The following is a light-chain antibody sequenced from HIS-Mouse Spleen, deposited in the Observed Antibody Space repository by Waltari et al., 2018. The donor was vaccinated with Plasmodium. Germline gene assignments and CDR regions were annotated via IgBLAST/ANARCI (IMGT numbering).Light chain of an antibody. J-gene: IGLJ2*01. CDR2: DNK. CDR3: GTWDSSLSAGVV. V-gene: IGLV1-51*01. CDR1: SSNIGNNY. Sequence: QSVLTQPPSVSAAPGQKVTISCSGSSSNIGNNYVSWYQPLPGTAPKLPIYDNKKRPSGIPDRFSGSKSGTSATLGITGLQTGDEADYYCGTWDSSLSAGVVFGGGTKLTVL.